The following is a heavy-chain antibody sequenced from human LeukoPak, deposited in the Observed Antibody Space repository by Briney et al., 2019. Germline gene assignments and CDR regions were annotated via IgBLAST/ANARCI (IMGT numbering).Heavy chain of an antibody. Sequence: ASVKVSCKASGYTFTSYDINWVRQAPGQGLEWMGWINPNSGGTNYAQKFQGRVTMTRDTSISTAYMELSRLRSEDTAVYYCARGGHPSSQIDYWGQGTLVTVSS. CDR3: ARGGHPSSQIDY. J-gene: IGHJ4*02. CDR1: GYTFTSYD. CDR2: INPNSGGT. V-gene: IGHV1-2*02.